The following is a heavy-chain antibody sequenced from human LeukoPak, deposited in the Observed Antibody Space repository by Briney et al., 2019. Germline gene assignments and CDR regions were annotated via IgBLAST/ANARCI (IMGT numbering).Heavy chain of an antibody. CDR3: ARDTGQEYSSDY. Sequence: GGSLSLSCAASVFTFSSYSMNWVRQAPGRGLEWVSSISSSSSYIYYADSVKGRFTISRDNAKNSLYLQMNSLRAEDTAVYYCARDTGQEYSSDYWGQGTLVTVSS. CDR2: ISSSSSYI. D-gene: IGHD6-13*01. CDR1: VFTFSSYS. V-gene: IGHV3-21*01. J-gene: IGHJ4*02.